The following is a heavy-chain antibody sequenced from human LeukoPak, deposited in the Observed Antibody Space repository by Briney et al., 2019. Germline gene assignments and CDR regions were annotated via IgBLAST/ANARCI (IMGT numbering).Heavy chain of an antibody. V-gene: IGHV3-23*01. CDR1: GFTFSSYA. Sequence: GGSLRLSCAASGFTFSSYAMSWIRQAPGKGLEWVSSISGSAISAYYADSVKGRFTISRDNSRNTLYLQMNSLRAEDTALFYCAKGDNNILTGYYNSFDSWGQGTLVTVSS. D-gene: IGHD3-9*01. CDR3: AKGDNNILTGYYNSFDS. J-gene: IGHJ4*02. CDR2: ISGSAISA.